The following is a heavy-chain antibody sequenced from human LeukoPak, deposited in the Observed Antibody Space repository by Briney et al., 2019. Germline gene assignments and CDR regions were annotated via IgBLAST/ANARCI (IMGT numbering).Heavy chain of an antibody. D-gene: IGHD5-18*01. J-gene: IGHJ6*02. CDR1: GYTFTGYY. Sequence: ASVKVSCQASGYTFTGYYIHWVRRAPGQGREWMGWINSYSGATAYAQNLQGRVTVTRDMSISTVYMELSSLRSDDTAMYYCARSGPTAFDYYYYGMDVWGQGTTVTVSS. CDR2: INSYSGAT. V-gene: IGHV1-2*02. CDR3: ARSGPTAFDYYYYGMDV.